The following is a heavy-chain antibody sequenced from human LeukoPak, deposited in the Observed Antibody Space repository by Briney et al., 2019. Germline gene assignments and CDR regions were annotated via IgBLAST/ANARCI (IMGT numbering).Heavy chain of an antibody. J-gene: IGHJ4*02. Sequence: GGSLRLSCAASGFTFSSYWMSWVRQAPGKGLEWVANIKQDGSEKYYVDSVKGRFTISRDNAKNSLYLQMNSLRAEDTAVYHCARVGYCSSTRCYTAYWGQGTLVTVSS. CDR1: GFTFSSYW. V-gene: IGHV3-7*01. CDR3: ARVGYCSSTRCYTAY. D-gene: IGHD2-2*02. CDR2: IKQDGSEK.